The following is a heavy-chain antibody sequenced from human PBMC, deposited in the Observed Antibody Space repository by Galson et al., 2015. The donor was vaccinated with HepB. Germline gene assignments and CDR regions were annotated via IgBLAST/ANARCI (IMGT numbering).Heavy chain of an antibody. CDR2: ISYDGSNE. CDR3: AKPSNRYCSGGSCHWGMDV. J-gene: IGHJ6*02. D-gene: IGHD2-15*01. Sequence: SLRLSCAASGFTFNSYAMHWVRQAPGKGLEWVSAISYDGSNEYYADSVKGRFTISRDTSKNTLYLQMNSLRAEDTAVYYCAKPSNRYCSGGSCHWGMDVWGQGTTVTVSS. CDR1: GFTFNSYA. V-gene: IGHV3-30-3*01.